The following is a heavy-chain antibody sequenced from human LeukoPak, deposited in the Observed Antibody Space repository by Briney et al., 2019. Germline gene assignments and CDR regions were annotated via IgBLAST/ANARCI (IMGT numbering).Heavy chain of an antibody. V-gene: IGHV4-61*02. D-gene: IGHD2-21*01. J-gene: IGHJ5*02. CDR1: GVSISSDNHY. CDR2: ISTSGDT. CDR3: ARRPGAGSRDCWFDP. Sequence: PSETLSLTCTVSGVSISSDNHYWGWIRQPAGKGLEWIGRISTSGDTHYNPSLKSRVTISVDTSKNQFSLKLSSVTAADTAVYYCARRPGAGSRDCWFDPWGQGTLVTVSS.